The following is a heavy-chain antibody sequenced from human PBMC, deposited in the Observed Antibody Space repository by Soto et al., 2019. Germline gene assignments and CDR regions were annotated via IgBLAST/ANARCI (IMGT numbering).Heavy chain of an antibody. V-gene: IGHV4-34*01. CDR3: ARGRFLEWLSPPRYYYYMDV. D-gene: IGHD3-3*01. Sequence: SETLSLTCAVYGGSFSGYYWSWIRQPPGKGLEWIGEINHSGSTNYNPSLKSRVTISVDTSKNQFSLKLSSVTAADTAVYYCARGRFLEWLSPPRYYYYMDVWGKGTTVNVSS. CDR1: GGSFSGYY. J-gene: IGHJ6*03. CDR2: INHSGST.